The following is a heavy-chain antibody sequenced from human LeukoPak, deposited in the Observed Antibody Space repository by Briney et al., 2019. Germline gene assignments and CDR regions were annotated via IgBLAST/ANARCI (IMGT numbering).Heavy chain of an antibody. V-gene: IGHV3-23*01. J-gene: IGHJ6*02. Sequence: GGSLRLSCAASGFTFSSYAMSWVRQAPGKGLEWVSVISGSVGSTYYADSVKGRFTISRDNSENTLYLQMNSLSAEDTAVYYCARDRVLGIAALPLLGMDVWGQGTTVTVSS. CDR2: ISGSVGST. CDR3: ARDRVLGIAALPLLGMDV. D-gene: IGHD6-13*01. CDR1: GFTFSSYA.